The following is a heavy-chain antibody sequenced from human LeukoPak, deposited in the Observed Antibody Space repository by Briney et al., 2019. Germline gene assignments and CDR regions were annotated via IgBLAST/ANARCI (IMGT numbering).Heavy chain of an antibody. CDR1: GGTFSSYA. V-gene: IGHV1-69*13. J-gene: IGHJ3*02. CDR2: IIPIFGTA. D-gene: IGHD3-22*01. CDR3: ARDSTMIAQIAFDI. Sequence: ASLKVSCKASGGTFSSYAISWVRQAPGQGLEWVGGIIPIFGTANYAQKFQGRVTITADESTSTAYMELSSLRSEDTAVYYCARDSTMIAQIAFDIWGQGTMVTVSS.